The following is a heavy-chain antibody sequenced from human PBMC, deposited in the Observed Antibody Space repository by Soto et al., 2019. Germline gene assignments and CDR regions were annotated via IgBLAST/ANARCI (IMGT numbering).Heavy chain of an antibody. CDR3: ATGYCSGGSCYHFDY. D-gene: IGHD2-15*01. CDR2: IIPILGIA. CDR1: GGTFSSYT. Sequence: GASVKVSCKASGGTFSSYTISWVRQAPGQGLEWMGRIIPILGIANYAQKFQGRVTITADKSTSTAYMELSSLRSEDTAVYYCATGYCSGGSCYHFDYWGQGTPVTVSS. J-gene: IGHJ4*02. V-gene: IGHV1-69*02.